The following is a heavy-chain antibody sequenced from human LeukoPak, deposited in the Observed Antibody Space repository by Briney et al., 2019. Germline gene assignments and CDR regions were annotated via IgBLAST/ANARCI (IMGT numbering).Heavy chain of an antibody. CDR1: GGSISSGSYY. Sequence: SQTLSLTCTVSGGSISSGSYYWSWIRQPAGKGLEWIGRIYTSGSTNYNPSLKSRVTISVDTSKNQFSLKLSSVTAADTAVYYCARRLDPWGQGTLVTVSS. J-gene: IGHJ5*02. CDR2: IYTSGST. V-gene: IGHV4-61*02. CDR3: ARRLDP.